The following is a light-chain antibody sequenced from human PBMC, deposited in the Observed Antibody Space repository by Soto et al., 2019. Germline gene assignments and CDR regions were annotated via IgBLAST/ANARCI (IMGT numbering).Light chain of an antibody. CDR3: QQFDNLPLT. J-gene: IGKJ4*01. CDR1: QDISNY. CDR2: DAS. V-gene: IGKV1-33*01. Sequence: DIQITQSPSSLSASVGDRVTITCQASQDISNYLNWYQQIPGKAPKILIYDASVLEAGVTSRFSGGGSGTHFTLTISSLQAEDVATYYCQQFDNLPLTFGGGTKVEIK.